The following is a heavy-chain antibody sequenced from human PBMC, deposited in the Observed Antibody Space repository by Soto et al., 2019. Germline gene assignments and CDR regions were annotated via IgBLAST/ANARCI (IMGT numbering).Heavy chain of an antibody. CDR1: GLTFSSYG. D-gene: IGHD3-10*01. CDR3: ARGPPDYYRSGAYSDSSCY. J-gene: IGHJ4*02. CDR2: IWYDVSNM. Sequence: QVQLVESGGGVVQTGRSLRLSCAASGLTFSSYGMHWVRQAPGKGLEWVAVIWYDVSNMYYAASVKGRFTISRDNTTNTLFLQMSSLKVEDMAVYYCARGPPDYYRSGAYSDSSCYWGQGTLVTFSS. V-gene: IGHV3-33*01.